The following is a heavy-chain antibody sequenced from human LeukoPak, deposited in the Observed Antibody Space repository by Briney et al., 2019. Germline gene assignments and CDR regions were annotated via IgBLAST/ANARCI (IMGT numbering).Heavy chain of an antibody. J-gene: IGHJ6*03. V-gene: IGHV3-48*03. CDR1: GFTFSSYE. CDR3: ARDGTPIHSSGWVYVDV. CDR2: ITSSGSTT. Sequence: GGSLRLSCAASGFTFSSYEMNWVRQAPGKGLEWVSYITSSGSTTHYADSVEGRFTISRDNAKNSLYLQMNSLRAEDTAVYYCARDGTPIHSSGWVYVDVWGKGTTVTISS. D-gene: IGHD6-25*01.